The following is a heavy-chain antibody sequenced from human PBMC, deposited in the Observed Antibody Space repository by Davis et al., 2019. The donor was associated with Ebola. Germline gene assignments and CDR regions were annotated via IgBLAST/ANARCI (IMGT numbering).Heavy chain of an antibody. CDR2: ISAYNGNT. CDR1: GGTFSSYA. CDR3: AREGYCSGGSCYWDYYYYGMDV. V-gene: IGHV1-18*01. D-gene: IGHD2-15*01. J-gene: IGHJ6*02. Sequence: AASVKVSCKASGGTFSSYAISWMRQAPGQGLEWMGWISAYNGNTNYAQKLQGRVTMTTDTSTSTAYMELRSLRSDDTAVYYCAREGYCSGGSCYWDYYYYGMDVWGQGTTVTVSS.